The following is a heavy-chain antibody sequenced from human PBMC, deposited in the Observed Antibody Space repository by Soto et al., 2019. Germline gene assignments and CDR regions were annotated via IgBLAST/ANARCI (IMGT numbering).Heavy chain of an antibody. J-gene: IGHJ4*02. CDR3: AKARPPWHVSNYDFWSDRHVDY. CDR1: GFTFSSYA. V-gene: IGHV3-23*01. CDR2: ISGSGGST. Sequence: GGSLRLSCAASGFTFSSYAMSWVRQAPGKGLEWVSAISGSGGSTYYADSVKGRFTISRDNSKNTLYLQMNSLRAEDTAVYYCAKARPPWHVSNYDFWSDRHVDYWGQGILVTVSS. D-gene: IGHD3-3*01.